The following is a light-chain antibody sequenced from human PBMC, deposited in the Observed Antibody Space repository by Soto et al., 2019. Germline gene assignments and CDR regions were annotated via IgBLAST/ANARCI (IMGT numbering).Light chain of an antibody. V-gene: IGKV1-9*01. CDR1: QGISSY. Sequence: IQLTQSPSSLSASGGDRVTITCRASQGISSYLALSQQQPWKAPKLLFYAASTLQSGVPSRFSGSRSGTDFTLTILSLQPPDFASDACPQLNSYPLTSGGETNVDIK. J-gene: IGKJ4*01. CDR3: PQLNSYPLT. CDR2: AAS.